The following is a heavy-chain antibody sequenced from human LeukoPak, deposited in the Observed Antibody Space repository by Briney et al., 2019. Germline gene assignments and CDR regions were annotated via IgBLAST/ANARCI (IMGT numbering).Heavy chain of an antibody. CDR2: IHHSGNT. Sequence: PSETLSLTCAVSAYSIRSGDYWGWIRHPPGKGLEWIGSIHHSGNTYYNPSLSSRLTLSVEKSKHQLSLELSSVTAADAVVYYCARPRAPDLPNDAFDIWGQGTMVTVSS. CDR3: ARPRAPDLPNDAFDI. CDR1: AYSIRSGDY. D-gene: IGHD2-2*01. V-gene: IGHV4-38-2*01. J-gene: IGHJ3*02.